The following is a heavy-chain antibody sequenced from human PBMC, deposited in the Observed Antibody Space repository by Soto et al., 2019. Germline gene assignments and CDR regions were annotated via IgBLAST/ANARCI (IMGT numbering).Heavy chain of an antibody. CDR3: TRRGTDDSSGYYTV. CDR2: IRSKANSYAT. CDR1: GFTFSGSA. D-gene: IGHD3-22*01. J-gene: IGHJ4*02. Sequence: EVQLVESAGSLVQPGGSLKLSCAASGFTFSGSAIHWVRQASGTGLEWVGRIRSKANSYATAYAASVKGRFTISRDDSKNTAYLQMNSLKTEDTAVYYCTRRGTDDSSGYYTVWGQGTLVTVSS. V-gene: IGHV3-73*02.